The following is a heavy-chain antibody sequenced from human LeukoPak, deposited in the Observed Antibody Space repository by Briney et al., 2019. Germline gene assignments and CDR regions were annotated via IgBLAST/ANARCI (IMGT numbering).Heavy chain of an antibody. CDR2: INPNSGGT. J-gene: IGHJ4*02. V-gene: IGHV1-2*02. Sequence: VASVKVSCKASGYTFTGYYMHWVRQAPGQGLEWMGWINPNSGGTNYAQKFQGRVTMTRDTSISTTYMELSRLRSDDTAVYYCARDLEYSYAIDWGQGTLVTVSS. CDR1: GYTFTGYY. D-gene: IGHD5-18*01. CDR3: ARDLEYSYAID.